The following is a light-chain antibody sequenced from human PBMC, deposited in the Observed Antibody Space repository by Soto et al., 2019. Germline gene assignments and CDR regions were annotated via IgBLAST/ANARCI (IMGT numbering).Light chain of an antibody. CDR1: QSVVSSY. J-gene: IGKJ4*01. CDR3: QQYVPSSLT. V-gene: IGKV3-20*01. CDR2: ATS. Sequence: EIVLTQSPGTLSLSPGERATLSCRASQSVVSSYLAWYQQKPGQAPRLLIYATSTSATGIPDRFSGSGSGTDFTLTISRLEPEDFAVYYCQQYVPSSLTFGGGTKVDIK.